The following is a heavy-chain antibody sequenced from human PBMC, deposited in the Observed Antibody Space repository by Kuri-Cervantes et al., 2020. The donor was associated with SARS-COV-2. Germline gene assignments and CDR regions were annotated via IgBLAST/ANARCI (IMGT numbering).Heavy chain of an antibody. D-gene: IGHD3-22*01. V-gene: IGHV4-31*03. CDR2: IYSGGTT. J-gene: IGHJ4*02. CDR3: ARYYYDSRGYVFFDY. CDR1: GGSIRSVGYY. Sequence: LRLSCTVSGGSIRSVGYYWSWIRQRPGKGLEWIGYIYSGGTTYYSPSLKSRLTISMDTSKNHFSLKLGAVTAADTAMYYCARYYYDSRGYVFFDYWGRGNPVTVSS.